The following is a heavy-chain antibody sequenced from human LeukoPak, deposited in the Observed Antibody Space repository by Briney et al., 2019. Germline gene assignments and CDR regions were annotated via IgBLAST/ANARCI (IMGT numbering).Heavy chain of an antibody. CDR2: MNPNSRNT. CDR1: GDTFTSYD. Sequence: ASVKVSCKASGDTFTSYDIKRVRQATGEGLEWMAWMNPNSRNTGYAQKFQGRVTMTRNTSISTAYMELSSLRSEDTAVYYCARGRTNQRITVIVARPYDAFDIWGQGTMVTVSS. V-gene: IGHV1-8*01. CDR3: ARGRTNQRITVIVARPYDAFDI. J-gene: IGHJ3*02. D-gene: IGHD3-22*01.